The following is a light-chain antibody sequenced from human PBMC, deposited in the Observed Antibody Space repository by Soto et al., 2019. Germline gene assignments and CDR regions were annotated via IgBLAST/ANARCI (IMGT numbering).Light chain of an antibody. CDR1: RSDVGGYNY. V-gene: IGLV2-11*01. CDR2: GVS. J-gene: IGLJ1*01. CDR3: CSYAGTPYV. Sequence: ALTQPRSVSASPGQSVTISCTGTRSDVGGYNYVSWYQHHPGKAPKLMIYGVSARPSGVPDRFSGSKSGNTASLTISGLQAEDEADYYCCSYAGTPYVFGSGTKLTVL.